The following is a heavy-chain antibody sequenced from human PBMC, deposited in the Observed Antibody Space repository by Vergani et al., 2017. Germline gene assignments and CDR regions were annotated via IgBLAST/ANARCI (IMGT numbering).Heavy chain of an antibody. D-gene: IGHD2-2*02. Sequence: EVQLLESGGGLVQPGGSLRLSCAASGFTFDDYAMHWVRQAPGKGLEWVSGISWNSGSIGYADSVKGRFTISRDNAKNSLYLQMNSLRAEDTALYYCAKDYCSSTSCYIDYWGQGTLVTVSS. J-gene: IGHJ4*02. CDR2: ISWNSGSI. CDR3: AKDYCSSTSCYIDY. V-gene: IGHV3-9*01. CDR1: GFTFDDYA.